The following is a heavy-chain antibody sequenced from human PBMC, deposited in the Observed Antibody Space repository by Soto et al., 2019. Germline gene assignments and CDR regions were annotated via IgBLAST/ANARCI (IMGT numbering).Heavy chain of an antibody. D-gene: IGHD3-3*01. CDR3: ASTRERITIFGVVIPPLGMDV. V-gene: IGHV3-30*03. J-gene: IGHJ6*02. CDR2: ISYDGSNK. CDR1: GFTFSSYG. Sequence: PGGSLRLSCAASGFTFSSYGMHWVRQAPGKGLEWVAVISYDGSNKYYADSVKGRFTISRDNSKNTLYLQMNSLRAEDTAVYYCASTRERITIFGVVIPPLGMDVWGQGTTVTVSS.